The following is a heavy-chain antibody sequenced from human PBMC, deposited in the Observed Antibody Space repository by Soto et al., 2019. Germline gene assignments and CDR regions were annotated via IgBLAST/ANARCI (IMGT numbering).Heavy chain of an antibody. Sequence: SETLSLTCTVSGGSISSSYWSWIRQPPGKGLEWIGYIYYSGSTNYNPSLKGRVTMSVDTSKNQFSLKLNSVTAADTAVYYCATLPPRIEVTVLPIPTWGQGTLVTVS. J-gene: IGHJ5*02. CDR2: IYYSGST. CDR3: ATLPPRIEVTVLPIPT. V-gene: IGHV4-59*08. CDR1: GGSISSSY. D-gene: IGHD2-15*01.